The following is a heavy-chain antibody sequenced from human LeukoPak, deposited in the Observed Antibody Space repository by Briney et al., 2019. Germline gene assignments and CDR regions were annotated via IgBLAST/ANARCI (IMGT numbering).Heavy chain of an antibody. Sequence: KPGGCLRLSCAASGFTFSSYTMNWVRQAPGKGLEWVSSTSGTSGYIYYADSVKGRFTISRHNSKKSLYLQMNSLRADDTAGYYCARDVDGDYATDFWGQGTLVTVSS. CDR2: TSGTSGYI. J-gene: IGHJ4*02. CDR1: GFTFSSYT. CDR3: ARDVDGDYATDF. D-gene: IGHD4-17*01. V-gene: IGHV3-21*01.